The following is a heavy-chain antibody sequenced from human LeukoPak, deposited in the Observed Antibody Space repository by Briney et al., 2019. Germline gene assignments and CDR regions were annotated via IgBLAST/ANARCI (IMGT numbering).Heavy chain of an antibody. J-gene: IGHJ4*02. Sequence: GGSLRPSCAASGFTFSSYGMHWVRQAPGKGLEWVAVISYDGSNKYYADSVKGRFTISRDNSKNTLYLQMNSLRAEDTAVYYCAKDRGYGDYVEYYFDYWGQGTLVTVSS. CDR2: ISYDGSNK. V-gene: IGHV3-30*18. CDR1: GFTFSSYG. CDR3: AKDRGYGDYVEYYFDY. D-gene: IGHD4-17*01.